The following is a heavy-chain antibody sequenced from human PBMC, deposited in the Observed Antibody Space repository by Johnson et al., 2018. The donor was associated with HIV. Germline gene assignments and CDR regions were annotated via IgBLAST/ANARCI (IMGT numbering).Heavy chain of an antibody. Sequence: VQLVESGGGVVQPGGSLTLSCAASGFTVSNNYMTWVRQAPERGLEWLSVIHRGGSTAYADSVKGRFTVSRDTSKNTVYLQMNTLRAEDTAVYYCARDPFLPLGIWGQGTVVTVSS. CDR1: GFTVSNNY. CDR2: IHRGGST. D-gene: IGHD7-27*01. J-gene: IGHJ3*02. V-gene: IGHV3-66*02. CDR3: ARDPFLPLGI.